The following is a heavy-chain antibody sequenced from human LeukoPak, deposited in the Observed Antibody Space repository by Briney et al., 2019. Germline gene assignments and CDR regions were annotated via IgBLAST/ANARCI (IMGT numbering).Heavy chain of an antibody. CDR1: GYTFTVYY. CDR3: ARDSRIAARPVGY. J-gene: IGHJ4*02. Sequence: ASVKVSCKSSGYTFTVYYMHWVRQPPGQGLGWMGWINPNSGGTNYAQKFQGRVTMTRDTSISTAYMEMSRLRTAETAVYYCARDSRIAARPVGYWGEGAPGTVSS. V-gene: IGHV1-2*02. D-gene: IGHD6-6*01. CDR2: INPNSGGT.